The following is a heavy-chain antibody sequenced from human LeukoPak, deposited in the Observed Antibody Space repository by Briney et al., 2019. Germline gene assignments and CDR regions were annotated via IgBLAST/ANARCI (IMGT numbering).Heavy chain of an antibody. V-gene: IGHV3-74*01. CDR3: ARDAVDTANAV. Sequence: GRSLRLSCAASGFTFSSHLMHWVRQAPGKGLVWVSRISSDGTYTNYADSVRGRFTISRDNAKNTLYLQMNSLRAEDTAVYYCARDAVDTANAVWGQGTTVTVSS. J-gene: IGHJ6*02. CDR1: GFTFSSHL. CDR2: ISSDGTYT. D-gene: IGHD5-18*01.